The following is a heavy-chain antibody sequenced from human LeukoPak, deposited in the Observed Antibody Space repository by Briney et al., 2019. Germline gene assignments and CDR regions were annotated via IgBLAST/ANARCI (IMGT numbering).Heavy chain of an antibody. CDR1: GYSFVTSW. CDR3: ARHGTVATPYYFDY. CDR2: IYPGDSDT. J-gene: IGHJ4*02. Sequence: GESLKISCKGSGYSFVTSWIGWVRQMPGKGLEWMAIIYPGDSDTRYSPSIQGQVTISADKSISTAYLQWSSLKASDTAMYYCARHGTVATPYYFDYWGQGTLVTVSS. D-gene: IGHD5-12*01. V-gene: IGHV5-51*01.